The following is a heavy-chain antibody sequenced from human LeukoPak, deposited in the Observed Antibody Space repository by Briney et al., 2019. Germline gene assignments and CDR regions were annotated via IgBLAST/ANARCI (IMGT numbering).Heavy chain of an antibody. CDR2: IKEDGSAK. J-gene: IGHJ4*02. D-gene: IGHD2-2*01. CDR1: GFTFSSYW. V-gene: IGHV3-7*01. CDR3: AGVCSTRCPGN. Sequence: GGSLRLSCAASGFTFSSYWMSWVRQAPGKGLEWVANIKEDGSAKYYVDSVKGRFNISRDNAKSSVYLQMNSLRAEDTAVYYWAGVCSTRCPGNWGQGTLVTAPS.